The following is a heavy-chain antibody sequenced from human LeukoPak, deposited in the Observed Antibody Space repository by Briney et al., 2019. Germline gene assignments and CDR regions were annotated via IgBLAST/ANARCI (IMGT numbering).Heavy chain of an antibody. J-gene: IGHJ4*02. CDR3: ARAVAVPGGGYYFDY. V-gene: IGHV3-21*01. Sequence: GGCLRLSCAASGFTFSAFILSWVRQAPGKGLEWFSSISSRSNYIYYANSVKGRFTISRDSAGYFATNSLYLQMNSLRPADTAVYFCARAVAVPGGGYYFDYWGQGTLVTVSS. CDR1: GFTFSAFI. D-gene: IGHD6-19*01. CDR2: ISSRSNYI.